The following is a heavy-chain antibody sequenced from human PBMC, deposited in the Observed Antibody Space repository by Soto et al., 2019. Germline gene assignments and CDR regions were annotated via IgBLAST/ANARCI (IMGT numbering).Heavy chain of an antibody. V-gene: IGHV4-59*01. D-gene: IGHD2-21*02. CDR3: ARAWATYCGGDCYSLGMDV. J-gene: IGHJ6*02. CDR1: GGSISSYY. CDR2: IYYSGST. Sequence: PSETLSLTCTVSGGSISSYYWSRIRQPPGKGLEWIGYIYYSGSTNYNPSLKSRVTISVDTSKNQFSLKLSSVTAADTVVYYCARAWATYCGGDCYSLGMDVWGQGTTVTVSS.